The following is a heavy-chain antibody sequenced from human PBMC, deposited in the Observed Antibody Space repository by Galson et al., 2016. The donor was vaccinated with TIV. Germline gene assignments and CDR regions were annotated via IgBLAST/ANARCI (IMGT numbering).Heavy chain of an antibody. D-gene: IGHD6-13*01. J-gene: IGHJ4*02. Sequence: SLRLSCAASGFTFSTYAMHWVRQAPGKGLEWVANIKQDGGEKYYVDSVKGRFTISIDNAKNSLLLQMNSLRAEDRAVYYCARDFPPGYGSSFNDYWGQGTLVTVSS. CDR1: GFTFSTYA. CDR3: ARDFPPGYGSSFNDY. V-gene: IGHV3-7*01. CDR2: IKQDGGEK.